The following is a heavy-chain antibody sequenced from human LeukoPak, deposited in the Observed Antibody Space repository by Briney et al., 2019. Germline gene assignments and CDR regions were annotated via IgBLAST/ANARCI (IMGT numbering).Heavy chain of an antibody. CDR1: GSTFSSYA. CDR3: ARDRRALWFGESDDAFDI. J-gene: IGHJ3*02. D-gene: IGHD3-10*01. Sequence: SVKVSCKASGSTFSSYAISWVRQAPGQGLEWMGGIIPIFGTANYAQKFQGRVTITTDESTSTAYMELSSLRSEDTAVYYCARDRRALWFGESDDAFDIWGQGTMVTVSS. CDR2: IIPIFGTA. V-gene: IGHV1-69*05.